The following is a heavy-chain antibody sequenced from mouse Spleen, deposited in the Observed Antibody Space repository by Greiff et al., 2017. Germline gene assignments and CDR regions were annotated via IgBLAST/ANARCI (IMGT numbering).Heavy chain of an antibody. V-gene: IGHV8-12*01. Sequence: QVTLKESGPGILQSSQTLSLTCSFSGFSLSTSGMGVSWIRQPSGKGLEWLAHIYWDDDKRYNPSLKSRLTISKDTSRNQVFLKITSVDTADTATYYCARRGPLAYFDYWGQGTTLTVSS. CDR3: ARRGPLAYFDY. CDR2: IYWDDDK. J-gene: IGHJ2*01. CDR1: GFSLSTSGMG. D-gene: IGHD3-1*01.